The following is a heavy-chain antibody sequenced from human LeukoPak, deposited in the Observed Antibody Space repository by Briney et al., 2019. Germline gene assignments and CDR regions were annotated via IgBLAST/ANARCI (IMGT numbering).Heavy chain of an antibody. CDR1: GSTFRNSG. D-gene: IGHD3-10*01. J-gene: IGHJ5*02. CDR3: AKRAYDSGMGWFDP. CDR2: IRFDGNSQ. V-gene: IGHV3-30*02. Sequence: GGSLRLSCLASGSTFRNSGMHWVRQAPGKGLEWVAFIRFDGNSQYYADYVKGRFTISRDNSKNMLYLQMSSLRPEDTGVYYCAKRAYDSGMGWFDPWGQGTLVTVSS.